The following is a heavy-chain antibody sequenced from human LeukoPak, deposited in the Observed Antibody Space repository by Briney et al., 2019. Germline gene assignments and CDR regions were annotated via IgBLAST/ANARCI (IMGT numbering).Heavy chain of an antibody. CDR3: AISGLGFGEFRGLDY. CDR1: GFNVSNNY. Sequence: GGSLRLSCAASGFNVSNNYMNWVRQAPGRGLEWVAVIFSSGPTYYADSVKGRFTISRDTSTNALYLQMNSLRAEDTAVYYCAISGLGFGEFRGLDYWGQGTLVTVSS. D-gene: IGHD3-10*01. V-gene: IGHV3-53*01. J-gene: IGHJ4*02. CDR2: IFSSGPT.